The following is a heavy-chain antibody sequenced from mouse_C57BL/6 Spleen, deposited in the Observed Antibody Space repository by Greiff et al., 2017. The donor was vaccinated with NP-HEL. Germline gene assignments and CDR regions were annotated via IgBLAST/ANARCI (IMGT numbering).Heavy chain of an antibody. V-gene: IGHV1-52*01. J-gene: IGHJ3*01. Sequence: QVQLQQPGAELVRPGSSVKLSCKASGYTFTSYWMHWVKQRPIQGLEWIGNIDPSDSETHYNQKFKDKATLTVDKSSSTAYMQLNSLTSEDSAVYYCARGWDYDPLFAYWGQGTLVTVSA. D-gene: IGHD2-4*01. CDR3: ARGWDYDPLFAY. CDR2: IDPSDSET. CDR1: GYTFTSYW.